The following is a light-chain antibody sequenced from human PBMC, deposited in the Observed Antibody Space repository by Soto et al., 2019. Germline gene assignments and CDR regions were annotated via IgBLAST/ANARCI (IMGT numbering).Light chain of an antibody. Sequence: EIVMAQSPVTLSVSPGERATLSCRGSQSVTNSYLAWYQQKPGQAPRLLIYGASTRAAGIPARFSDSGSETEFTLTISSLQSEDFAVYFCQQYNEWPPTFGQGTRLEI. CDR1: QSVTNSY. CDR2: GAS. V-gene: IGKV3-15*01. J-gene: IGKJ5*01. CDR3: QQYNEWPPT.